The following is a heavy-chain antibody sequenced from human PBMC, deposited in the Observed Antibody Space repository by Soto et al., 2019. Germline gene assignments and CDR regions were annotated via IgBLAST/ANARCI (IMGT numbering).Heavy chain of an antibody. CDR2: ISAYNGNT. CDR1: GYTFTSYG. V-gene: IGHV1-18*01. D-gene: IGHD2-15*01. CDR3: ARLVVVVAATGFSVYYGMDV. Sequence: ASVKVSCKASGYTFTSYGISWVRQAPGQGLEWMGWISAYNGNTNYAQKLQGRVTMTTDTSTSTAYMELRSLRSDDTAVYYCARLVVVVAATGFSVYYGMDVWGQGTTVTVSS. J-gene: IGHJ6*02.